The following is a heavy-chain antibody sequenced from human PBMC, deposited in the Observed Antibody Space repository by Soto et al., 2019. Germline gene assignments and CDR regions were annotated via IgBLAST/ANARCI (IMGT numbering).Heavy chain of an antibody. CDR2: ISYDGSNK. V-gene: IGHV3-30*18. CDR3: AKYIVVVPTYYYYYGMDV. CDR1: GFTFSSYG. J-gene: IGHJ6*02. D-gene: IGHD2-21*01. Sequence: GGSLRLSCASFGFTFSSYGMHWVRQAPGKGLEWVAVISYDGSNKYYADSVKGRFTISRDNSKNTLYLQMNSLRAEDTAVYYCAKYIVVVPTYYYYYGMDVWGQGTTVTVS.